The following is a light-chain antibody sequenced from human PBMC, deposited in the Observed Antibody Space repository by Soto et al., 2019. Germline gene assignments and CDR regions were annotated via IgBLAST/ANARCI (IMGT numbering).Light chain of an antibody. Sequence: DIQMTQSPSSLSASVGDRVTLTCRASQSISSYLNWYQLKPGRPPKLLIYFASSLQAGVPSRFSGAGSETDFTLTITDLPTEDFTSYFCLQTDSVPYTFGQGT. V-gene: IGKV1-39*01. J-gene: IGKJ2*01. CDR2: FAS. CDR1: QSISSY. CDR3: LQTDSVPYT.